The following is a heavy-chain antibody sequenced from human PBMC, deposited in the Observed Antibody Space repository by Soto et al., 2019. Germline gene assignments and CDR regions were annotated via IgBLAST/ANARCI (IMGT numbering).Heavy chain of an antibody. CDR2: ISDDGSNK. J-gene: IGHJ6*02. CDR1: GLTFSRYG. D-gene: IGHD3-10*01. Sequence: PGGSLRLSCAASGLTFSRYGMHWVRQAPGKGLEWVTVISDDGSNKKYADSVKGRFSISRDNSKSTLYLQMNSLRAEDTAVYYCAKDRRHYYGCMDVWGQGTTVTVSS. CDR3: AKDRRHYYGCMDV. V-gene: IGHV3-30*18.